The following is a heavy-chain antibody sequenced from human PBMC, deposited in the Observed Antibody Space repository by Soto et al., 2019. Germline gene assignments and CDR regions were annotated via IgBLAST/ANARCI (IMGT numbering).Heavy chain of an antibody. CDR2: TSAYNGDT. CDR1: GYTFTSYG. D-gene: IGHD3-3*01. Sequence: GASVKVSCKASGYTFTSYGISWVRQAPGQGLEWMGWTSAYNGDTNYAQKLQGRVTMTTDTSTSTAYMELRSLRSDDTAVYYCARGYEFWSGYYPSFDYWGQGTLVTV. V-gene: IGHV1-18*01. CDR3: ARGYEFWSGYYPSFDY. J-gene: IGHJ4*02.